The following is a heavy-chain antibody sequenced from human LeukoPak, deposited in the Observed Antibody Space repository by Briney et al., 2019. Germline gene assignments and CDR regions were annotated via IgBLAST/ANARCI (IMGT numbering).Heavy chain of an antibody. CDR1: GFTVSSNY. CDR3: ARDNYGADRGFDY. D-gene: IGHD3-10*01. CDR2: IYSGDST. V-gene: IGHV3-53*01. J-gene: IGHJ4*02. Sequence: GGSLRLSCAASGFTVSSNYMSWVRQAPGKGLEWVSVIYSGDSTYYADSVKGRFTISRDNAKNSLYLQMNSLRAEDTAVYYCARDNYGADRGFDYWGQGTLVTVSS.